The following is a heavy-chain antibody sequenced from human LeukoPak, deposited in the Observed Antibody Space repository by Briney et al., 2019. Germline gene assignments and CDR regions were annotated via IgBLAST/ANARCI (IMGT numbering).Heavy chain of an antibody. CDR2: ISAYNGNT. V-gene: IGHV1-18*01. J-gene: IGHJ6*02. D-gene: IGHD6-19*01. CDR3: ARGRPRSRIAVAGTPYYYYYGMDV. CDR1: GYTFTSYG. Sequence: VASVKVSCKASGYTFTSYGISWVRQAPGQGLEWMGWISAYNGNTNYAQKLQGRVTMTGNTSISTAYMELSSLRSEDTAVYYCARGRPRSRIAVAGTPYYYYYGMDVWGQGTTVTVSS.